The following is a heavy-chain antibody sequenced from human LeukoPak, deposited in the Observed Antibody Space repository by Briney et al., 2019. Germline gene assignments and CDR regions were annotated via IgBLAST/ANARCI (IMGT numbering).Heavy chain of an antibody. D-gene: IGHD2-2*03. J-gene: IGHJ4*02. CDR3: ARASWISTADAVC. Sequence: GGSLRLSCAASGFTFSSYAMHWVRQAPGKGLEWVAVISYDGSNKYYADSVKGRFTLSRDDSRNTVYLQLNNLRVEDTAIYYCARASWISTADAVCWGRGTQVTVSS. CDR1: GFTFSSYA. CDR2: ISYDGSNK. V-gene: IGHV3-30*07.